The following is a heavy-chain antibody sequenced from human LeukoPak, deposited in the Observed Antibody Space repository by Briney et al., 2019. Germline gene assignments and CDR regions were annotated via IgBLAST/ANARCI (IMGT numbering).Heavy chain of an antibody. D-gene: IGHD3-10*01. CDR2: ISSSSSYI. Sequence: GGSQRLSCAASGFTFSSYSMNWVRQAPGKGLEWVSSISSSSSYIYYADSVKGRFTISRDNAKNSLYLQMNSLRAEDTAVYYCARDGVSMVRGVRVLDYYNYYMDVWGKGTTVTISS. CDR1: GFTFSSYS. J-gene: IGHJ6*03. CDR3: ARDGVSMVRGVRVLDYYNYYMDV. V-gene: IGHV3-21*01.